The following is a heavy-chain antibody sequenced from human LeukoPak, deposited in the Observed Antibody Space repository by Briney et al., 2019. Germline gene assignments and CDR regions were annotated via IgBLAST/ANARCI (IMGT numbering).Heavy chain of an antibody. V-gene: IGHV1-8*01. Sequence: GASVKVSCKASGYTFTSYDINWVRQATGQGLEWMGWMNPNSANTGYAQKFQGRVTMTRNTSISTVYMELSSLRSEDTAVYYCARLASSSWPLYYYYGMDVWGQGTTVTVSS. CDR2: MNPNSANT. CDR1: GYTFTSYD. D-gene: IGHD6-13*01. J-gene: IGHJ6*02. CDR3: ARLASSSWPLYYYYGMDV.